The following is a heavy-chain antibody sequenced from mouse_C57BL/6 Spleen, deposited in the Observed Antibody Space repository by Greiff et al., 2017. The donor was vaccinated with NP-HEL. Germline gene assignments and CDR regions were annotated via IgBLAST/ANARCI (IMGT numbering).Heavy chain of an antibody. CDR2: IYPGDGDT. CDR1: GYAFSSYW. D-gene: IGHD2-1*01. CDR3: ASPIYYGNYGAMDY. J-gene: IGHJ4*01. Sequence: QVQLQQSGAELVKPGASVKISCKASGYAFSSYWMNWVKQRPGKGLEWIGQIYPGDGDTNYNGKFKGKATLTADKSSSTAYMQLSSLTSEDSAVYFCASPIYYGNYGAMDYWGQGTSVTVSS. V-gene: IGHV1-80*01.